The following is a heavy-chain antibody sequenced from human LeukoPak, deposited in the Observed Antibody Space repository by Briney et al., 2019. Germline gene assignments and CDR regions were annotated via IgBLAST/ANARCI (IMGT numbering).Heavy chain of an antibody. D-gene: IGHD3-3*01. V-gene: IGHV4-59*01. J-gene: IGHJ4*02. CDR2: IYYSGST. CDR3: ASRSSIWSGYQDTLYYFDS. Sequence: SETLSLTCTVSGGSISSYYWSWIRQPPGKRLEWIGHIYYSGSTNYNPSLKSRVTISVGTSKNQFSLKLSSVTAADTAVYYCASRSSIWSGYQDTLYYFDSWGQGTLVTVSS. CDR1: GGSISSYY.